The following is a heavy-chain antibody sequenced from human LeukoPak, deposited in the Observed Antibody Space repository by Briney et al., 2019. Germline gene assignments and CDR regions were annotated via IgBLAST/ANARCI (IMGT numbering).Heavy chain of an antibody. V-gene: IGHV4-4*02. J-gene: IGHJ6*02. CDR2: IYHSGST. Sequence: SETLSLTCAVSGGSISSSDWWSWVRQPPGKGLEWIGEIYHSGSTNYNPSLKSRVTISVDTSKNQFSLKLSSVTAADTAVYYCARVSMTTYLHYYYYYGMDVWGQGTTVTVSS. CDR3: ARVSMTTYLHYYYYYGMDV. D-gene: IGHD4-17*01. CDR1: GGSISSSDW.